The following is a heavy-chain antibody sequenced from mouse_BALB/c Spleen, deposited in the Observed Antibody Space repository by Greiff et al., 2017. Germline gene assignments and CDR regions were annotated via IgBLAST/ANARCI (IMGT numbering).Heavy chain of an antibody. V-gene: IGHV2-2*02. D-gene: IGHD1-1*01. CDR3: ARNEDYYYVDY. J-gene: IGHJ2*01. CDR2: LWSGGST. CDR1: GFSLTSYG. Sequence: QVQLQQSGPGLVQPSQSLSITCTVSGFSLTSYGVHWVRQSPGKGLEWLGVLWSGGSTDYNAAFISRLSISKDNSKSQVFFKMNSLQANDTAIYYCARNEDYYYVDYGGQGTTLTVAA.